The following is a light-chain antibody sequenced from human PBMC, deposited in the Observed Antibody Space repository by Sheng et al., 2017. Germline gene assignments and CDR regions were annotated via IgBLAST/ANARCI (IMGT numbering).Light chain of an antibody. CDR3: AAWDDSLSGLYV. CDR2: GTT. J-gene: IGLJ1*01. Sequence: QSVLTQTPSMSGAPGQRVTISCSGSRSNIGAGYDVYWYRQLPGTAPKLLIYGTTSRPSGVPDRFSASNSGTSASLVISGLRSEDGADYYCAAWDDSLSGLYVFGTGTKVTVL. V-gene: IGLV1-40*01. CDR1: RSNIGAGYD.